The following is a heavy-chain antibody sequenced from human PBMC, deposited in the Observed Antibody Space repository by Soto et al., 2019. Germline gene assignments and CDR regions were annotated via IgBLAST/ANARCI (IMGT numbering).Heavy chain of an antibody. CDR3: ARGGPRYSGSLGDY. Sequence: SETLSLTCAVSGGSFSGYYWSWFRQPPGKGLEWIGKINHSGSTNYNPSLKSRVTISVDTSKNQFSLKLSSVTAADTAVYYCARGGPRYSGSLGDYWGQGTLVTVSS. CDR1: GGSFSGYY. D-gene: IGHD1-26*01. J-gene: IGHJ4*02. CDR2: INHSGST. V-gene: IGHV4-34*01.